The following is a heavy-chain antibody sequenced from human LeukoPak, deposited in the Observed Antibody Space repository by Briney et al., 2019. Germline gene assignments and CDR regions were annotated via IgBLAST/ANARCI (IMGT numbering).Heavy chain of an antibody. D-gene: IGHD5-24*01. V-gene: IGHV4-31*03. J-gene: IGHJ4*02. CDR2: IYHSGSA. Sequence: TLSLTCSVSGGSISSGGYFWSWIRQHPGKGLEWIGYIYHSGSAYYNPSLKSRVTISVDTSKNQFSLKLSSVTAADTAVYYCAREFGDGYNYLDYWGQGTLVTVSS. CDR3: AREFGDGYNYLDY. CDR1: GGSISSGGYF.